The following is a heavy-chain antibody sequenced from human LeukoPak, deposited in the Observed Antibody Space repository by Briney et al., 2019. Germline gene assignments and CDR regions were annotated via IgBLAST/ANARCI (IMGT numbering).Heavy chain of an antibody. J-gene: IGHJ4*02. D-gene: IGHD5-12*01. CDR3: AREGRVSGYDFDC. V-gene: IGHV3-74*03. Sequence: GGSLRLSCAASGFTFSSYWMHWVRQAPGKGLVWVSRINSDGSSITYADSVKGRSTISRDNAKNTLYLQMNSLRVEDTAVYYCAREGRVSGYDFDCWGQGTLVTVSS. CDR1: GFTFSSYW. CDR2: INSDGSSI.